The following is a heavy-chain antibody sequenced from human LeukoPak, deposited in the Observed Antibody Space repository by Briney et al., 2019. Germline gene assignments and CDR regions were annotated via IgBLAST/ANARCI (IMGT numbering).Heavy chain of an antibody. Sequence: PGVSLRLSCAASGFTFSSYSMNWVRQAPGKGLEWVSSISSSSSYVYYADSVKGRFTISRDNAKNSLYLQMNSLRAEDTAVYYCARDLNWGSNPDAFDIWGQGTMVTASS. CDR2: ISSSSSYV. CDR3: ARDLNWGSNPDAFDI. CDR1: GFTFSSYS. J-gene: IGHJ3*02. V-gene: IGHV3-21*01. D-gene: IGHD7-27*01.